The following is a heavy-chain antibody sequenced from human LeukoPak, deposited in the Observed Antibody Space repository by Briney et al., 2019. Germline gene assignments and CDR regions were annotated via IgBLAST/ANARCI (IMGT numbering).Heavy chain of an antibody. Sequence: ASVKVSCKASGYTFTSHGISWVRQAPGQGLEWMGIINPSGGSTSYAQKFQGRVTMTRDTSTSTVYMELSSLRSEDTAVYYCARDTIRDGLIYDFWIHSSNAKGLLNWGQGTLVTVSS. J-gene: IGHJ4*02. CDR1: GYTFTSHG. CDR2: INPSGGST. V-gene: IGHV1-46*01. D-gene: IGHD3-3*01. CDR3: ARDTIRDGLIYDFWIHSSNAKGLLN.